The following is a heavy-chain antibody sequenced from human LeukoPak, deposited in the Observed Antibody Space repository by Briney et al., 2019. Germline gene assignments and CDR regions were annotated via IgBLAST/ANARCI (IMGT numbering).Heavy chain of an antibody. J-gene: IGHJ4*02. CDR3: ARGMTGYTSGWYDFDY. D-gene: IGHD6-19*01. CDR2: IKRDGSEK. V-gene: IGHV3-7*02. CDR1: GFTFSSYW. Sequence: PGGSLRLSCAASGFTFSSYWMSWVRQAPGKGLEWVANIKRDGSEKYYVDSVKGRFTISRDNAENSLYLQMNSLRAEDTAVYYCARGMTGYTSGWYDFDYWGQGTLVTVSS.